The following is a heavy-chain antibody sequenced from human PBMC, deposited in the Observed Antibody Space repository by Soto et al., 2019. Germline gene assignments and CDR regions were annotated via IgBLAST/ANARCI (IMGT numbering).Heavy chain of an antibody. J-gene: IGHJ5*02. CDR2: IYHSGST. CDR1: GGSISSSNW. V-gene: IGHV4-4*02. Sequence: SETLALTCAVSGGSISSSNWWGWVRQPPGKGLEWIGEIYHSGSTNYNPSLKSRVTISVDKSKDQFSLKLTSVTAADTAVYYCAGSIREGFGFDPWGQGSLVTVSS. D-gene: IGHD3-10*01. CDR3: AGSIREGFGFDP.